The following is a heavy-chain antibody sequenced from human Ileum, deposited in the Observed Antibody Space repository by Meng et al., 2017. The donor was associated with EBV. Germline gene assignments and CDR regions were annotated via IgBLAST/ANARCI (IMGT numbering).Heavy chain of an antibody. CDR2: IYYSGST. D-gene: IGHD2-15*01. V-gene: IGHV4-59*08. CDR3: ARGGWSLDY. Sequence: GQLQESGPGLVKPSETLSLTCTVSGGSISSYYWSWIRQPPGKGLEWIGYIYYSGSTNYTPSLKSRVTISVDTSKTQFSLNLSSVTAADTAVYYCARGGWSLDYWGQGTLVTVSS. J-gene: IGHJ4*02. CDR1: GGSISSYY.